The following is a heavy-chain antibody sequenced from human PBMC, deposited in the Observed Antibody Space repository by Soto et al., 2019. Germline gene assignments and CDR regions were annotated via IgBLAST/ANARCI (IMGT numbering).Heavy chain of an antibody. D-gene: IGHD2-21*02. Sequence: GSLRLSCAASGFTFSDYYMSWIRQAPGKGLEWVSYISSSGSTIYYADSVKGRFTISRDNAKNSLYLQMNSLRAEDTAVYYCARDRSDKRWYFDLWGRGTLVTVSS. J-gene: IGHJ2*01. CDR2: ISSSGSTI. V-gene: IGHV3-11*01. CDR3: ARDRSDKRWYFDL. CDR1: GFTFSDYY.